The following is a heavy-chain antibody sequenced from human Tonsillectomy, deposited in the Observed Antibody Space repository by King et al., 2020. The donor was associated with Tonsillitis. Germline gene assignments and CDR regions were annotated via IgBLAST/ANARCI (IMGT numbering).Heavy chain of an antibody. V-gene: IGHV1-69*09. J-gene: IGHJ5*02. CDR1: GGTFSSYA. CDR3: ARDGYGYGDSRVRFDP. CDR2: IIPILGIA. Sequence: VQLVQSGAEVKKPGSSVKVSCKASGGTFSSYAISWVRQAPGQGLEWMGRIIPILGIANYAQKFQGRVTITADKSTSTAYMELSSLRSEDTAVYYCARDGYGYGDSRVRFDPWGQGTLVTVSS. D-gene: IGHD4-17*01.